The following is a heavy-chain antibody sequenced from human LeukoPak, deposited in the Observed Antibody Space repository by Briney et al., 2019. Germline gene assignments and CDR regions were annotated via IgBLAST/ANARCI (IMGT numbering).Heavy chain of an antibody. CDR2: IYDSGTS. CDR3: ARSNGWYSFDY. J-gene: IGHJ4*02. D-gene: IGHD6-19*01. CDR1: GGSINTGGYF. V-gene: IGHV4-61*08. Sequence: PSQTLSLTCTVSGGSINTGGYFWSWIRQPPGKGLEWVAYIYDSGTSNYNPSLKSRVTISVDTSKNQFSLSLSSVTAADTAVYYCARSNGWYSFDYWGQGTLVTVSS.